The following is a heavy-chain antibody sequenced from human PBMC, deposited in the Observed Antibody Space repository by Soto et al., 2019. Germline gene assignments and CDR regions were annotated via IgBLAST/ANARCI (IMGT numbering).Heavy chain of an antibody. V-gene: IGHV3-33*01. Sequence: QVHLVESGGGVVQPGRSLRLSCAASGFTFSGFGMFWVRQAPGKGLEWVSLIWYDGSKENYADSVKGRFTISRDNSKNTLCLDMNSLRYDDRAVYYWARDCWGGTGDSRYAYDIWGRGTMVIVSS. CDR3: ARDCWGGTGDSRYAYDI. CDR2: IWYDGSKE. J-gene: IGHJ3*02. D-gene: IGHD2-21*02. CDR1: GFTFSGFG.